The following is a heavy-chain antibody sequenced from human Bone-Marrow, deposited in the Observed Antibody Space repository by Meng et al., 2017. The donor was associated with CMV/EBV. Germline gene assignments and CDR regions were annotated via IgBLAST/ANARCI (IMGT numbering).Heavy chain of an antibody. J-gene: IGHJ4*02. D-gene: IGHD3-16*01. CDR1: GFSLTTNGVV. CDR2: IYWDDDR. Sequence: CPFSGFSLTTNGVVVGWIRQPPGKALEWLALIYWDDDRRFSPSLNTRLTITKDTTKNQVALTMANMDPVDTATYFCARRLTSGPFDYWGQGILVTVSS. CDR3: ARRLTSGPFDY. V-gene: IGHV2-5*02.